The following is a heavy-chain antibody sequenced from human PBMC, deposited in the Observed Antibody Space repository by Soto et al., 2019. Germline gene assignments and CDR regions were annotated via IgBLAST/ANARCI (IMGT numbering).Heavy chain of an antibody. Sequence: PGGSLRLSCVASGVTFTTNAMDWVRQAPGKGLEWVSFISGDDGSGNYADSVKGRFTISRDNSKNTLYLQMNSLRAEDTAIYYCVKEASGWKSRASFDLWGRETMVTVSS. D-gene: IGHD6-19*01. CDR1: GVTFTTNA. CDR2: ISGDDGSG. CDR3: VKEASGWKSRASFDL. V-gene: IGHV3-23*01. J-gene: IGHJ3*01.